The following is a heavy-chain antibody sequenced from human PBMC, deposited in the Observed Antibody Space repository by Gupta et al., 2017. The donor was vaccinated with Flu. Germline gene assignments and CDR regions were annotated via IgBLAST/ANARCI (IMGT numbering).Heavy chain of an antibody. CDR3: AKDWRWNNNNYGMNV. CDR2: ISYDGSNK. V-gene: IGHV3-30*18. Sequence: QEQVVESGGGVVQLGRSLRLSCAASGFSFTNDGLHWVRQAPGKGLEWVAVISYDGSNKYYADSVKGRFIISRDNSKNTLYLQMNSLRSEDTAVYYCAKDWRWNNNNYGMNVWGPGTTVTVSS. D-gene: IGHD1-1*01. CDR1: GFSFTNDG. J-gene: IGHJ6*02.